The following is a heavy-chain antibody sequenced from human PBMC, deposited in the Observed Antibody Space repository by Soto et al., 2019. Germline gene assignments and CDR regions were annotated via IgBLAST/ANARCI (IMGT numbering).Heavy chain of an antibody. D-gene: IGHD2-8*01. Sequence: PSETLSLTCAVYGGSLSGNYWGWIRQPPGKGLEWIGETHHSGSTAYNPSLKSRVTISVDTSKNQFSLKLSSVTAADTAVYYCARTSHLGYCTNGVCYTDYWGQGTLVTVSS. J-gene: IGHJ4*02. CDR3: ARTSHLGYCTNGVCYTDY. CDR2: THHSGST. CDR1: GGSLSGNY. V-gene: IGHV4-34*01.